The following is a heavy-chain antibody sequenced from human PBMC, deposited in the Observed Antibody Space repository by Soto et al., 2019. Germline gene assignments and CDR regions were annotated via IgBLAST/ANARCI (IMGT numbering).Heavy chain of an antibody. J-gene: IGHJ4*02. V-gene: IGHV1-69*06. D-gene: IGHD4-17*01. CDR1: GVTFSSYA. CDR2: IIPIFGTA. Sequence: GASVKVSCKASGVTFSSYAISWVRQAPGQGLEWVGGIIPIFGTANYAQKFQGRVTITADKSTSTAYMELSSLRSEDTAVYYCARASTVTSYGDFDYWGQGTLVTVSS. CDR3: ARASTVTSYGDFDY.